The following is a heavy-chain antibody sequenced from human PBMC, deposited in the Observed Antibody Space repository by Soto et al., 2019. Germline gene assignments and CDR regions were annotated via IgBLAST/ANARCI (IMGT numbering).Heavy chain of an antibody. CDR2: IYHGGTT. CDR3: ARDFNAPNDAWAFDY. V-gene: IGHV4-4*02. CDR1: GASITSSEW. Sequence: QVQLQESGPGLVMPSGTLSLTCAVSGASITSSEWWNWVRQPPGRGLEWIGEIYHGGTTIYNPSLKIRVTISVDESKNHFTLKMTSVTVADTAVYYCARDFNAPNDAWAFDYWGQGTLVTVSS. J-gene: IGHJ4*02. D-gene: IGHD3-16*01.